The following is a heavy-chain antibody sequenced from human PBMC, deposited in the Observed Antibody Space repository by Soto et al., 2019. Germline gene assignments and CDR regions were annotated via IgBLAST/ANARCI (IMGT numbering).Heavy chain of an antibody. CDR2: ISDDGSYK. Sequence: QVQLVESGGGVVQPGRSLRLSCAASGFNFRSYGMYWVRQAPGKGLEWVAVISDDGSYKYYKDAVKGRFTISRDNSKNTVDLQMSSLKSEDTAVYYCAKGRITGTTHAGFDIWGQGTRVTVSS. D-gene: IGHD1-20*01. J-gene: IGHJ3*02. CDR1: GFNFRSYG. V-gene: IGHV3-30*18. CDR3: AKGRITGTTHAGFDI.